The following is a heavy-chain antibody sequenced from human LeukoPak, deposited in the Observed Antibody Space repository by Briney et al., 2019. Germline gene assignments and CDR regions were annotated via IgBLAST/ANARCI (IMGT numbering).Heavy chain of an antibody. D-gene: IGHD4-23*01. J-gene: IGHJ4*02. CDR1: GGSISSSSYY. CDR2: IYYSGST. V-gene: IGHV4-39*07. Sequence: PSETLSLTCTVSGGSISSSSYYWGWIRQPPRKGLEWIGSIYYSGSTYYNPSLKSRVTISVDTSKNQFSLKLSSVTAADTAVYYCARGLLVKFDYWGQGTLVTVSS. CDR3: ARGLLVKFDY.